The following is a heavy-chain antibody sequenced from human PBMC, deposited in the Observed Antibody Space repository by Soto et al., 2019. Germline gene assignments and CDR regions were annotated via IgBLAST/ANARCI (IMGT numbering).Heavy chain of an antibody. V-gene: IGHV3-23*01. D-gene: IGHD2-15*01. Sequence: ESGGGLVQPGGSLRLSCAASGFTFSNYAMNWVRQAPGKGLEWVSGLSGGGGFTYYADSVKGRFTISRDNSNNRLYLQMNSLRAEDTAVYYCAKDVRLCGYCGGGSSSNAFDIWGQGAMVTVSP. CDR3: AKDVRLCGYCGGGSSSNAFDI. J-gene: IGHJ3*02. CDR1: GFTFSNYA. CDR2: LSGGGGFT.